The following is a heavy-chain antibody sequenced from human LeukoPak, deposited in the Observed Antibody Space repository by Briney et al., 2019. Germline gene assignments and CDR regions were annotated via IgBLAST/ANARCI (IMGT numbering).Heavy chain of an antibody. CDR1: GYTFTTYG. D-gene: IGHD2-2*02. Sequence: ASVTVSFTASGYTFTTYGINWLRQAPGQGLAWMGWISTYNSNTHYAQKLQGRVTITTEASTSTAYMELRSLRSDDTAVYYCARGIPPGDAFDIWGQGTMVTVSS. J-gene: IGHJ3*02. V-gene: IGHV1-18*01. CDR3: ARGIPPGDAFDI. CDR2: ISTYNSNT.